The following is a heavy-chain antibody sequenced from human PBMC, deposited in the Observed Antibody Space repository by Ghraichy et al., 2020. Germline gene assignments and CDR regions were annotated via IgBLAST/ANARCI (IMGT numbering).Heavy chain of an antibody. CDR1: GFTFSNFG. Sequence: GGSLRLSCAASGFTFSNFGIHWVRQAPGKGLEWVALISHDGTNKYYADSVKGRFTISRDNSKNMLHLQMNSPRADDTAVYYCAKDSSGWYASLNYFYYGMAVWGQGTTVTVSS. CDR3: AKDSSGWYASLNYFYYGMAV. J-gene: IGHJ6*02. CDR2: ISHDGTNK. V-gene: IGHV3-30*18. D-gene: IGHD6-19*01.